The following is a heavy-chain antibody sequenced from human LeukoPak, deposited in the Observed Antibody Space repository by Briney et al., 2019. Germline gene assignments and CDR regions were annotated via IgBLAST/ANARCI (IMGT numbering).Heavy chain of an antibody. Sequence: SETLSLTCTVSGGSISSTNYYWGWIRQPPGKGLEWIGSIYYSGSTYYNPSPKSRVTISVDTSKNQFSLKLSSVTAADTAVFYCATSGWYLLPGIYWGQGTLVTVSS. CDR2: IYYSGST. D-gene: IGHD6-19*01. CDR1: GGSISSTNYY. J-gene: IGHJ4*02. CDR3: ATSGWYLLPGIY. V-gene: IGHV4-39*01.